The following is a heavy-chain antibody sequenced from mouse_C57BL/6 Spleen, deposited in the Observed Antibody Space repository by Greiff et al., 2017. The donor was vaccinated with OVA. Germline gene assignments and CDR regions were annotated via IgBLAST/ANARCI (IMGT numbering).Heavy chain of an antibody. CDR3: AREEGDFDY. J-gene: IGHJ2*01. CDR2: IDPSDSYT. CDR1: GYTFTSYW. Sequence: QVQLKQPGAELVKPGASVKLSCKASGYTFTSYWMQWVKQRPGQGLEWIGEIDPSDSYTNYNQKFKGKATLTVDTSSSTAYMQLSSLTSEDSAVYYCAREEGDFDYWGQGTTLTVSS. V-gene: IGHV1-50*01.